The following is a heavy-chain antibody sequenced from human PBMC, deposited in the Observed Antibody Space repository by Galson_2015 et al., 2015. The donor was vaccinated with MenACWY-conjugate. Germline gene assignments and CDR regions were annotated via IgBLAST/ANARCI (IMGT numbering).Heavy chain of an antibody. CDR1: GFTFSSYA. J-gene: IGHJ4*02. Sequence: SLRLSCAASGFTFSSYAMSWVRQAPGKGLEWVSTVSGSSDRTYYADSVKGRFTISRDNSKNTLYLQMNSLRAEDTAIYYCAKVLAVAGTDYWGQGTLVTVSS. V-gene: IGHV3-23*01. CDR2: VSGSSDRT. CDR3: AKVLAVAGTDY. D-gene: IGHD6-19*01.